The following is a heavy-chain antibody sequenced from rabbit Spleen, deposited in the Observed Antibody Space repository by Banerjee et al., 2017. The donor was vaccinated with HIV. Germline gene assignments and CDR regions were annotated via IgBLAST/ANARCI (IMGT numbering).Heavy chain of an antibody. V-gene: IGHV1S40*01. CDR3: ARSAYYGDYDYFDL. Sequence: QSLEESGGDLVKPGTSLTLTCTPSGFSFSGIFYMCWVRQAPGKGLEWIACIYAGSSGSTYYTTWAKGRFTISRTSPTTVTLQMTSLTAADTATYFCARSAYYGDYDYFDLWGPGTLVTVS. D-gene: IGHD2-1*01. CDR1: GFSFSGIFY. CDR2: IYAGSSGST. J-gene: IGHJ4*01.